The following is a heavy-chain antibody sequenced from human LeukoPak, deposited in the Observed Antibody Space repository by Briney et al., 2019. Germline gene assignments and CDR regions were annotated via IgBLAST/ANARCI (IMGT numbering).Heavy chain of an antibody. D-gene: IGHD3-3*01. CDR2: INPNSGGT. V-gene: IGHV1-2*02. CDR1: GYTFTSYA. Sequence: ASVKVSCKASGYTFTSYAMNWVRQAPGQGLEWMGWINPNSGGTNYAQKFQGRVAMTGDTSISTAYMDLSRLRSDDTAVYYCARHGRFYDAFDIWGQGTMVTVSS. J-gene: IGHJ3*02. CDR3: ARHGRFYDAFDI.